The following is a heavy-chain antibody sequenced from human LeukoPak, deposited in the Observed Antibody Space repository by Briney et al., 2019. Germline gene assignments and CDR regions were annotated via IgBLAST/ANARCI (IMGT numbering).Heavy chain of an antibody. Sequence: GASVKVSCKASGYTFTSYYMHWVRQAPGQGREWMGIINPSGGSASYAQKFQGRVTMTRDMSTSTAYMELSSLRSEDTAVYYCAREYGSGSYYIPNWFDPWGQGTLVTVSS. CDR2: INPSGGSA. CDR1: GYTFTSYY. J-gene: IGHJ5*02. CDR3: AREYGSGSYYIPNWFDP. D-gene: IGHD3-10*01. V-gene: IGHV1-46*01.